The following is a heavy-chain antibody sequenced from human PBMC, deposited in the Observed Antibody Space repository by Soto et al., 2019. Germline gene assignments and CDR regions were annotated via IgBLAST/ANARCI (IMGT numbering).Heavy chain of an antibody. CDR1: GFTFSSYG. Sequence: QVQLVESGGGVVQPGRSLRLSCAASGFTFSSYGMHWVRQAPGKGLEWVAVIWYDGSNKYYADSVKGRFTISRDNSKKTLYLQMNSLRAEDTAVYYCARDKEYTMIVGPHYGMDVWGQGTTVTVSS. J-gene: IGHJ6*02. CDR2: IWYDGSNK. D-gene: IGHD3-22*01. V-gene: IGHV3-33*01. CDR3: ARDKEYTMIVGPHYGMDV.